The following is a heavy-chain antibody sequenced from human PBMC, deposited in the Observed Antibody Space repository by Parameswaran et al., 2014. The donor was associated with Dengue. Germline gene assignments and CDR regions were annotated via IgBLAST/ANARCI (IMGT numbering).Heavy chain of an antibody. CDR3: ARTSTSFDY. CDR2: ISSSGSTI. V-gene: IGHV3-48*03. Sequence: KWIRQPPGKGLEWVSYISSSGSTIYYADSVKGRFTISRDNAKNSLYLQMNSLRAEDTAVYYCARTSTSFDYWGQGTLVTVSS. J-gene: IGHJ4*02. D-gene: IGHD4-11*01.